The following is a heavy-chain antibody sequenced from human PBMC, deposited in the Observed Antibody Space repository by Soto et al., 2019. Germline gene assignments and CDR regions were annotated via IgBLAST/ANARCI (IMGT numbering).Heavy chain of an antibody. J-gene: IGHJ6*02. CDR3: ARMGDVPYYYYGMDV. V-gene: IGHV1-18*01. Sequence: QVQLVQSGAEVKKPGASVKVSCKDSGYTFTSYGISWVRQAPGQGLEWMGWINGYNGNTNHAQNLQGRVTMSTDTSTSTAYMELRSLISDDSAVYYCARMGDVPYYYYGMDVWGQGTTVTVSS. CDR2: INGYNGNT. D-gene: IGHD3-16*01. CDR1: GYTFTSYG.